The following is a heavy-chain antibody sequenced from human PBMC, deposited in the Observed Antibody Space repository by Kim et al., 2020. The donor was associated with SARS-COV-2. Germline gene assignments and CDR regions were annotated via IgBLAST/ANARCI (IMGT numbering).Heavy chain of an antibody. V-gene: IGHV7-4-1*02. CDR2: INTNTGNP. Sequence: ASVKVSCKASGYTFTSYAMNWVRQAPGQGLEWMGWINTNTGNPTYAQGFTGRFVFSLDTSVSTAYLQISSLKAEDTAVYYCARGPHSSGWHNGGTFDYWGQGTLVTVSS. CDR3: ARGPHSSGWHNGGTFDY. J-gene: IGHJ4*02. CDR1: GYTFTSYA. D-gene: IGHD6-19*01.